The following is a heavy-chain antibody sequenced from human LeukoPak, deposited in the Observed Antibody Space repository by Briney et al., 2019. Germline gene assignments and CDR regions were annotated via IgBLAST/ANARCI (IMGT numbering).Heavy chain of an antibody. D-gene: IGHD3-16*01. V-gene: IGHV3-23*01. CDR1: GFTFSSYA. CDR3: AKDLSGRGGYFQH. CDR2: ISGSGGST. J-gene: IGHJ1*01. Sequence: GRSLRLSCAASGFTFSSYAMSWVRQAPGKGLEWVSAISGSGGSTYYADSVKGRFTISRDNSKNTLYLQMNSLRAEDTAVYYCAKDLSGRGGYFQHWGQGTLVTVSS.